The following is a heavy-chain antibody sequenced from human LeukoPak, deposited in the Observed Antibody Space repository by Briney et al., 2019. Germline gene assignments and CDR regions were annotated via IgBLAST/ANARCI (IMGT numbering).Heavy chain of an antibody. Sequence: PSETLSLTCTVSGGSIGRFYWSWVRQPPGKGLEWIGYIYDTGTTNYNPSLKSRVTISLDTSKNQFSLKPSSVTAADTAVYYCGRDSRWDAFDIWGLGTMVTVSS. V-gene: IGHV4-59*01. CDR1: GGSIGRFY. J-gene: IGHJ3*02. CDR2: IYDTGTT. CDR3: GRDSRWDAFDI.